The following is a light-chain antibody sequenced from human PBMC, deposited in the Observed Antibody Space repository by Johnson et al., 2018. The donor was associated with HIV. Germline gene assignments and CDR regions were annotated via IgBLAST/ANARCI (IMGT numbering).Light chain of an antibody. CDR2: YNN. J-gene: IGLJ1*01. CDR3: GTWHTSLSGGGV. Sequence: QSVLTQPPSVSAAPGQKVTISCSGSSSNIGNNYVSWYQQLPGTAPKLLIYYNNKRHSGIPDRFSGSKSGTSATLGITGLQPGYEADYYCGTWHTSLSGGGVFGTGTKVTVL. V-gene: IGLV1-51*01. CDR1: SSNIGNNY.